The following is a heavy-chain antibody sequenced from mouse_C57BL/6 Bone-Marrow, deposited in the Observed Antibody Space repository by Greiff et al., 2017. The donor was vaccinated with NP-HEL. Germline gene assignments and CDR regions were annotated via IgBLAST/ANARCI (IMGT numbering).Heavy chain of an antibody. CDR1: GFTFTDYY. V-gene: IGHV7-3*01. D-gene: IGHD2-4*01. J-gene: IGHJ4*01. Sequence: EVKLVESGGGLVQPGGSLSLSCAASGFTFTDYYMSWVRQPPGKALEWLGFIRNKANGYTTEYSASVKGRFTISRDKSQSILYLQMNALRAEDSATDYCARSIYYDYADDPFYAMDYWGQGTSVTVSS. CDR2: IRNKANGYTT. CDR3: ARSIYYDYADDPFYAMDY.